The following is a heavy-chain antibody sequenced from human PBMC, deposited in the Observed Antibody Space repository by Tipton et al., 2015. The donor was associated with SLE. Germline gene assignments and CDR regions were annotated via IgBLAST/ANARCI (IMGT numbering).Heavy chain of an antibody. Sequence: TLSLTCTVSGGFISSSSYYWGWIRQPPWKGLEWIGSVSYLGSTSYNATLKSRVTISIDTSKKHFSLKLSSVTAADTAVYYCATSPLTLWGQGTLVTVSS. CDR2: VSYLGST. J-gene: IGHJ4*02. V-gene: IGHV4-39*07. CDR3: ATSPLTL. CDR1: GGFISSSSYY.